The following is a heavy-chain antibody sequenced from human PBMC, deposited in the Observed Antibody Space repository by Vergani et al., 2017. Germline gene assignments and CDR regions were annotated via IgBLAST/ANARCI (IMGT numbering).Heavy chain of an antibody. CDR1: GFTFSSYA. V-gene: IGHV3-23*01. CDR2: ISGSGGNT. CDR3: AKGVYCRSTSCYEGRGYYYGMGV. D-gene: IGHD2-2*01. Sequence: EVQLLESGGGLVQPGGSLRLSCAASGFTFSSYAMSWVRQVPGKGLEWVSGISGSGGNTYYANSVKGRFTISRDNSKNTLYLQMNSLSADDTAVYYCAKGVYCRSTSCYEGRGYYYGMGVWGQGTTVTFSS. J-gene: IGHJ6*02.